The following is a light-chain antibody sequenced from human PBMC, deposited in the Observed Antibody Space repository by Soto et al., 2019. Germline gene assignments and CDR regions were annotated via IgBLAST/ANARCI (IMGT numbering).Light chain of an antibody. CDR2: DAS. CDR3: QQYGSSPS. CDR1: QSISNY. V-gene: IGKV3-11*01. J-gene: IGKJ1*01. Sequence: EIVLTQSPFTLSLSPGQGAALSCRASQSISNYLAWYQQKPGQAPRLLIYDASNRATGTPARFSGSGSGTDFTLTISSLEPEDFAVYYCQQYGSSPSFGQGTKVDIK.